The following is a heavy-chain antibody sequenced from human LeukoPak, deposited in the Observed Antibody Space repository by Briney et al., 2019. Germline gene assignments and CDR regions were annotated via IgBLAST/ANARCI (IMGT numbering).Heavy chain of an antibody. CDR1: GFTFSNYA. Sequence: GGSLRLSCAASGFTFSNYAMSWVRQAPGKGLEWVSAISSSGGSTYYADSVKGRFTISRDNAKNSLYLQMNSLRAEDTAVYYCARDLTGYDFRYYFDYWGQGTLVTVSS. CDR3: ARDLTGYDFRYYFDY. CDR2: ISSSGGST. D-gene: IGHD5-12*01. V-gene: IGHV3-23*01. J-gene: IGHJ4*02.